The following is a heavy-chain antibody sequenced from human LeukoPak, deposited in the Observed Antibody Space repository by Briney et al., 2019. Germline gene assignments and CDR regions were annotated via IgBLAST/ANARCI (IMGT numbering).Heavy chain of an antibody. Sequence: EASVKVSRKASGYTFTDYYISWVRQAPGHGLEWMGWIDPHSGGTKYAQKFQGRVTMTRDTSISTAYMELSRLRSDDTAVYYCAREYYDSSGRKHAFDIWGQGTMVTVSS. CDR2: IDPHSGGT. D-gene: IGHD3-22*01. CDR1: GYTFTDYY. V-gene: IGHV1-2*02. J-gene: IGHJ3*02. CDR3: AREYYDSSGRKHAFDI.